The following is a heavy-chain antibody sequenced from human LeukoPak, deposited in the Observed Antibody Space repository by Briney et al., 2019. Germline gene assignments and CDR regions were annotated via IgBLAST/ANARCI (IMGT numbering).Heavy chain of an antibody. V-gene: IGHV3-30*02. CDR3: ARGEDYYDSSGYYYFDY. J-gene: IGHJ4*02. Sequence: GGSLRLSCAASGFTFSSYAMNWVRQAPGKGLEWVAFIRYDGSNKYYADSVKGRFTISRDNAKNTLYLQMNSLRAEDTAVYYCARGEDYYDSSGYYYFDYWGQGTLVTVSS. CDR1: GFTFSSYA. D-gene: IGHD3-22*01. CDR2: IRYDGSNK.